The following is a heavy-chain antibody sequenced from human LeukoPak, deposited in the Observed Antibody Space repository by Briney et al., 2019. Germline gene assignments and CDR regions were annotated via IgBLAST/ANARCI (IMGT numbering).Heavy chain of an antibody. J-gene: IGHJ4*02. CDR1: RDKFIHNY. Sequence: SVKVSCKPSRDKFIHNYMHGVGQATGQRLDFSGWINPDSGLTNYAQKFKGRVTMTRDTSISTAYLEVRSLTSDDTAVYYCAPTAEAYTSWWRVWGQGTLVTVSS. CDR2: INPDSGLT. CDR3: APTAEAYTSWWRV. D-gene: IGHD3-16*01. V-gene: IGHV1-2*02.